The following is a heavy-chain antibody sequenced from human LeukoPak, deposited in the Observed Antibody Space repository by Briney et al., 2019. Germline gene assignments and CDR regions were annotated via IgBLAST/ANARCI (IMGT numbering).Heavy chain of an antibody. V-gene: IGHV3-21*01. CDR3: ARDSPDLDY. J-gene: IGHJ4*02. CDR1: GFTFTSYT. Sequence: SGGSLRLSCAASGFTFTSYTMNWVRQAPGKGLEWVSSISSSSIYIYYADSVKGRFTISRDNAKNSLYLQMNSLRAEDTAVYYCARDSPDLDYWGQGTLVTVSS. CDR2: ISSSSIYI. D-gene: IGHD1-14*01.